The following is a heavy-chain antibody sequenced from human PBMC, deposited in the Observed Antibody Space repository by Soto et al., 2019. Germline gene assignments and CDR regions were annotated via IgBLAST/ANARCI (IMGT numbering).Heavy chain of an antibody. CDR1: GGSLRNSV. J-gene: IGHJ4*02. D-gene: IGHD2-21*02. Sequence: QVQLVQSGAEVKKPGTSVKVSCTASGGSLRNSVISWVRQAPAQRLEWMGGVIPILGTANYAQKFQGRVTMTADEATSTAYMDLSRLSPDDTAVYYCARLGHPGDWGPGTLVIVSS. CDR2: VIPILGTA. CDR3: ARLGHPGD. V-gene: IGHV1-69*01.